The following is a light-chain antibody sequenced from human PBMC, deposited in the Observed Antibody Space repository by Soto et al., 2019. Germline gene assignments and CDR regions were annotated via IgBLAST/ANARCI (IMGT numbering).Light chain of an antibody. CDR2: DVS. CDR1: SSDVGGYNY. J-gene: IGLJ1*01. V-gene: IGLV2-14*01. Sequence: QSALTQPASVSVSPGQSITVSCTGTSSDVGGYNYVSWYQQRPGKAPKLMIYDVSNRPSGVSNRFSGSKSGNTASLTISGLQAEDEADYYCNSYTSSSTYVFGTGTKVTVL. CDR3: NSYTSSSTYV.